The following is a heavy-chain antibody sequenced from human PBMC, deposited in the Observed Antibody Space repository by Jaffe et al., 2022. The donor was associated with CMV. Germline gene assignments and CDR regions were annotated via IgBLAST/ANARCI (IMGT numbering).Heavy chain of an antibody. D-gene: IGHD6-13*01. Sequence: QVQLQESGPGLVKPSETLSLTCTVSGGSISSYYWSWIRQPPGKGLEWIGYIYYSGSTNYNPSLKSRVTISVDTSKNQFSLKLSSVTAADTAVYYCARKVSSSWYVDYWGQGTLVTVSS. CDR3: ARKVSSSWYVDY. V-gene: IGHV4-59*01. CDR2: IYYSGST. CDR1: GGSISSYY. J-gene: IGHJ4*02.